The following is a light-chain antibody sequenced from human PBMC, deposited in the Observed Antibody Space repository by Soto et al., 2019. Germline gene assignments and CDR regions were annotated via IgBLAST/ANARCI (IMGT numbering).Light chain of an antibody. CDR3: QQYYGPLYS. CDR1: QSISSW. J-gene: IGKJ2*03. V-gene: IGKV1-5*01. CDR2: DAS. Sequence: DIQMTQSPSTLSASVGGRITITCRASQSISSWLAWYQQKPGKVPKVLIYDASTLESGVPSRFSGSGSGTEFTLTISSLQPDDFANYYCQQYYGPLYSFGQGTKLEI.